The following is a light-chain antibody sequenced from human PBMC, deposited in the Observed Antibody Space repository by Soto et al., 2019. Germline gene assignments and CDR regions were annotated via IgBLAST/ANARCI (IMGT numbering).Light chain of an antibody. V-gene: IGLV2-14*01. J-gene: IGLJ2*01. CDR1: SSDVGGYNY. CDR3: SSHTSSSTLV. Sequence: QSVLTQPASVSGSPGQSITISCTGTSSDVGGYNYVSWYQQYPGKAPKLMIYEVSNRPSGVSNRFSGSKSGNTASLTISGLQAEDEADYYCSSHTSSSTLVFGGGTKLTVL. CDR2: EVS.